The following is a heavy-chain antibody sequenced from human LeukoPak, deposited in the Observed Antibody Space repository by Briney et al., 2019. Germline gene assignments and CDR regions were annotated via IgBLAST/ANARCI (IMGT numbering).Heavy chain of an antibody. J-gene: IGHJ4*02. V-gene: IGHV1-69*04. CDR3: AAVWSGYYLAWDY. D-gene: IGHD3-3*01. Sequence: SVKVSCKASGNTFRSYAFNWVRQAPGQGLEWMGTIIPILGIANYAQKFQGRVTITADTSTDTAYMELSSLRSEDMAVYCCAAVWSGYYLAWDYWGQGTLVTVSS. CDR2: IIPILGIA. CDR1: GNTFRSYA.